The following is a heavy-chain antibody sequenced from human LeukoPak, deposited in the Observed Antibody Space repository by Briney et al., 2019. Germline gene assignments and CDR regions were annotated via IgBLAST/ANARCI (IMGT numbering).Heavy chain of an antibody. D-gene: IGHD6-19*01. Sequence: ASVKVSCKASGYTFTGYYMHWVRQAPGQGLEWMGWINPNSGGTNYAQKFQGRVTMTRDTSISTAYMELSSLRSDDTAVYYCARDPGRGWSFDCWGQGTLVTISS. CDR3: ARDPGRGWSFDC. CDR2: INPNSGGT. CDR1: GYTFTGYY. J-gene: IGHJ4*02. V-gene: IGHV1-2*02.